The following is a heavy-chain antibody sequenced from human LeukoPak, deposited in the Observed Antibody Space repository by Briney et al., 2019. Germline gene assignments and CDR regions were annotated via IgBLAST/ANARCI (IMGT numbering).Heavy chain of an antibody. V-gene: IGHV4-4*09. CDR1: GGSISSYY. Sequence: SETLSLTCTVSGGSISSYYWSWIRQPPGKGLEWVGYISTSGSTNYTPSLKSRFTISVDTSKNQFSPKLSSVTAADTAVYYCARRVYSSSSGYPGFDPWGQGTRVTVSS. CDR2: ISTSGST. D-gene: IGHD6-6*01. CDR3: ARRVYSSSSGYPGFDP. J-gene: IGHJ5*02.